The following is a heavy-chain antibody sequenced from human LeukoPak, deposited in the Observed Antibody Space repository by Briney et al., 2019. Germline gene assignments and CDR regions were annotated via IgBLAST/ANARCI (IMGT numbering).Heavy chain of an antibody. CDR2: ISGSSGIT. Sequence: GGSLRLSCAASGFTFSSYAMSWVRQAPGKGLEWVSAISGSSGITYYADSVKGRFTISRDNSKNTLYLHMNSLRAEDTALYYCAKAGSSGWYFYSDYWGQGTLVTVSS. V-gene: IGHV3-23*01. CDR1: GFTFSSYA. CDR3: AKAGSSGWYFYSDY. D-gene: IGHD6-19*01. J-gene: IGHJ4*02.